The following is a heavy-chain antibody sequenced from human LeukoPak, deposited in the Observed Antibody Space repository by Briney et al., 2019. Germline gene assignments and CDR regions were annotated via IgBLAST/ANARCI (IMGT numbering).Heavy chain of an antibody. CDR1: GLTFSSYA. CDR2: ISGSGGST. D-gene: IGHD2-2*02. CDR3: AKAPVVVPAAIDY. V-gene: IGHV3-23*01. Sequence: GGSLRLSCAASGLTFSSYAMSWDRQAPGKGLEWVSAISGSGGSTYYADSVKGRFTISRDNSKNTLYLQMNSLRAEDTAVYYCAKAPVVVPAAIDYWGQRTLVTVSS. J-gene: IGHJ4*02.